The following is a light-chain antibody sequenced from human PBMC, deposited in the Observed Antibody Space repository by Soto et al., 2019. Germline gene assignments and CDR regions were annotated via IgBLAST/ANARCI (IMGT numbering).Light chain of an antibody. CDR1: STDVGGYHY. CDR2: DVN. V-gene: IGLV2-11*01. Sequence: QSALTQPRSVSGSPGQSVTISCTGTSTDVGGYHYVSWYQQHPGKAPKLMIYDVNKGPSGVPDRFSGSKSGNTASLTISGLQAEDEADYYCCSYAGSYTGVFGGGTKLTVL. J-gene: IGLJ2*01. CDR3: CSYAGSYTGV.